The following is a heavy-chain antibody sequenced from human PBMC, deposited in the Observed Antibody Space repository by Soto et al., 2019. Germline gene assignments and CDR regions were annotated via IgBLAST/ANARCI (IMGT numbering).Heavy chain of an antibody. CDR2: IYWNDDK. CDR3: PHSGLVRGVIITHWFDP. J-gene: IGHJ5*02. Sequence: SGPTLVNPXPTLTLTSTFSGFSLSTSGVGVGWIPQPPGKALEWRALIYWNDDKRYSPSLKSRLTITKHTSKNQVVLTMTNMDPLDTATYYCPHSGLVRGVIITHWFDPWGQGTLVTVSS. D-gene: IGHD3-10*01. V-gene: IGHV2-5*01. CDR1: GFSLSTSGVG.